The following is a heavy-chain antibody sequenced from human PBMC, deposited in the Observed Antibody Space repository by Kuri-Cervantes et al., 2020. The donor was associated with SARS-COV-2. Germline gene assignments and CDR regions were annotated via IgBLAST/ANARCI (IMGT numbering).Heavy chain of an antibody. J-gene: IGHJ4*02. CDR3: ARAVKRFDY. CDR1: GGSFSGYY. CDR2: INHSGST. V-gene: IGHV4-34*01. D-gene: IGHD2/OR15-2a*01. Sequence: SETLSLTCAVYGGSFSGYYWCWIRQPPGKGLEWIGEINHSGSTNYNPSLKSRVTISVDTSKNQFSLKLSSVTAADTAVYYCARAVKRFDYWGQGTLVTVSS.